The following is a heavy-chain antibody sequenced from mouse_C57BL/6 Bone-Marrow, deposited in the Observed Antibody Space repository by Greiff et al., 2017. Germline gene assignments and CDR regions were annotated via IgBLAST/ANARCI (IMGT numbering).Heavy chain of an antibody. Sequence: VQLQQPGAELVKPGASVKLSCKASGYTFTSYWMHWVKQRPGQGLEWIGMIHPNSGSTNYNEKFKSKATLTVDKSSSTAYMQLSSLTSEDSAVYYCARSLFITTVVDYWGQGTTLTVSS. J-gene: IGHJ2*01. V-gene: IGHV1-64*01. CDR1: GYTFTSYW. CDR2: IHPNSGST. D-gene: IGHD1-1*01. CDR3: ARSLFITTVVDY.